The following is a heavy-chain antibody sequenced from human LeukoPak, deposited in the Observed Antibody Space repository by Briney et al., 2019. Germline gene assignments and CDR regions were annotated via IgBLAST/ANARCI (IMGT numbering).Heavy chain of an antibody. Sequence: GGSLRLSCTASGFTFGDYAMSWVRQAPGKGLEWVGFIRSKAYGGTTEYAASVKGRFTISRDDSKSIAYLQMNSLKTEDTAVYYCTRCAGSLYCRMDVWGQGTTVTVSS. CDR3: TRCAGSLYCRMDV. CDR1: GFTFGDYA. D-gene: IGHD2-15*01. J-gene: IGHJ6*02. CDR2: IRSKAYGGTT. V-gene: IGHV3-49*04.